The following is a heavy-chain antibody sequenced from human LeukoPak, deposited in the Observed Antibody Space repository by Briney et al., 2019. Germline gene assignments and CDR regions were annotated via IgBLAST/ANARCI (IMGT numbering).Heavy chain of an antibody. CDR3: ARVGYGYNPLDAFDI. V-gene: IGHV3-7*01. Sequence: GGSLRLSCSVSGFSFSNYWMSWVRQAPGKGLEWVASINEDGSQKQYVDSVKGRFTISRDNAKNSLYLQVNSLRAEDTAVYYCARVGYGYNPLDAFDIWGQGTMVTVSS. CDR1: GFSFSNYW. D-gene: IGHD5-24*01. J-gene: IGHJ3*02. CDR2: INEDGSQK.